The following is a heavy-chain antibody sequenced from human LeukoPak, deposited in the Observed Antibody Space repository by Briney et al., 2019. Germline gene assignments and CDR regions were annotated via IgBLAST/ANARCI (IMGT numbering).Heavy chain of an antibody. CDR1: GFTFSSYA. CDR3: AKATGKLDPFDY. D-gene: IGHD1-1*01. Sequence: GGSLRLSCAASGFTFSSYATSWVRQAPGKGLEWVSSVSDRGSRTYDADSLKGRFTISRDNSKNTLYLQMNSLRAEDTAVYYCAKATGKLDPFDYWGQGTLVTVSS. J-gene: IGHJ4*02. V-gene: IGHV3-23*01. CDR2: VSDRGSRT.